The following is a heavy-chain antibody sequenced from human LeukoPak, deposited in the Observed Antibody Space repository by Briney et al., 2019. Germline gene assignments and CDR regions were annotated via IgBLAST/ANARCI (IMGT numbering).Heavy chain of an antibody. V-gene: IGHV3-23*01. CDR1: GFTFSSYA. CDR3: AESGNERPMVRGVLITDY. CDR2: ISGSGGST. Sequence: PGGSLRLSCAASGFTFSSYAMSWVRQAPGKGLEWVSAISGSGGSTYYADSVKGRFTISRDNSKNTLYLQMNSLRAEDTAVYYCAESGNERPMVRGVLITDYWGQGTLVTVSS. D-gene: IGHD3-10*01. J-gene: IGHJ4*02.